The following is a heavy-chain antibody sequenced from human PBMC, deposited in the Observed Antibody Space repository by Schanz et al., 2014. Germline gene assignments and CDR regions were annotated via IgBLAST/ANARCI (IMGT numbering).Heavy chain of an antibody. Sequence: QVQLVQSEAEVKKPGSSVKVSCKASGGTFSSYTISWVRQARGQGLEWVGIVNPSVRGTHFAREFQGRVTVTSDTSTSTVYMELSGLRSEDTAVYYCAGAFDSSGYYFDYWGQGTLVTVSS. CDR1: GGTFSSYT. CDR2: VNPSVRGT. D-gene: IGHD3-22*01. V-gene: IGHV1-69*02. J-gene: IGHJ4*02. CDR3: AGAFDSSGYYFDY.